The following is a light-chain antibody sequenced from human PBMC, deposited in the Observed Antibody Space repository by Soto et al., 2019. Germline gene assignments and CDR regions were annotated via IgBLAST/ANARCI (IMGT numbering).Light chain of an antibody. Sequence: QSALTQPPSVSGSPGQSVTISCTGTSTDFVSYNRVSWYQQPPGTAPKLIIYEASNRPSGVPGRFSGSKSGNTASLTISGLQAEDEADYYCSSYTSSSTPLVFGTGTKVTVL. CDR1: STDFVSYNR. CDR3: SSYTSSSTPLV. V-gene: IGLV2-18*02. J-gene: IGLJ1*01. CDR2: EAS.